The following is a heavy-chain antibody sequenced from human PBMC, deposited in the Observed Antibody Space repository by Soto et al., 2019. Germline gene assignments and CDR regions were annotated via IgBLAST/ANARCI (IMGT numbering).Heavy chain of an antibody. V-gene: IGHV3-48*02. CDR2: ISSSSSTI. J-gene: IGHJ4*02. Sequence: GGSLRLSCAASGFTFSSYSMNWVRQAPGKGLEWVSYISSSSSTIYYAGSVKGRFTISRDNAKNSLYLQMNSLRDEDTAVYYCARESVPDPYSSGWSDFDYWGQGTLVTVSS. D-gene: IGHD6-19*01. CDR3: ARESVPDPYSSGWSDFDY. CDR1: GFTFSSYS.